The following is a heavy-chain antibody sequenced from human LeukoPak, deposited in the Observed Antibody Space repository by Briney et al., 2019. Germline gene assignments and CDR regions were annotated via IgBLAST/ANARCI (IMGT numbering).Heavy chain of an antibody. CDR3: AKARVGRFNEYFQH. J-gene: IGHJ1*01. CDR1: GFTFSSYW. D-gene: IGHD3-3*01. CDR2: IRYDGSNK. Sequence: LPGGSLRLSCAASGFTFSSYWMSWVRQAPGKGLEWVAFIRYDGSNKYYADSVKGRFTISRDNSKNTLYLQMNSLRAEDTAVYYCAKARVGRFNEYFQHWGQGTLVTVSS. V-gene: IGHV3-30*02.